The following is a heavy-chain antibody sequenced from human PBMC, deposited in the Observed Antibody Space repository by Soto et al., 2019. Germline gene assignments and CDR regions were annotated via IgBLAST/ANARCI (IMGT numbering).Heavy chain of an antibody. V-gene: IGHV3-11*06. CDR1: GFNFSDYY. J-gene: IGHJ4*02. CDR2: ISTSGRDT. D-gene: IGHD3-22*01. CDR3: ARWLEVLTTSDS. Sequence: GGSLRLSCAASGFNFSDYYMTWIRQAPGKGLEWISYISTSGRDTEYADSVKGRFLISRDNAKRSLYLQMNSLRVEETAVYYCARWLEVLTTSDSWGQGTLVTVSS.